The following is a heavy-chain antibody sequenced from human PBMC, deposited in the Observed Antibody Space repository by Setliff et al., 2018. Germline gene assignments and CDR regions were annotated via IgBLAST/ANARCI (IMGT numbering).Heavy chain of an antibody. D-gene: IGHD3-3*01. Sequence: GGSLRLSCAASGFSFRTFSMHWVRQAPGKGLEWVSSISPDSIHIYYADSVKGRFTISRDNARDSLYLHMNSLGAEDTAVYYCARAIGPTSQLLLEWFPHYYYYYYMDVWGKGTTVTVSS. V-gene: IGHV3-21*01. J-gene: IGHJ6*03. CDR3: ARAIGPTSQLLLEWFPHYYYYYYMDV. CDR2: ISPDSIHI. CDR1: GFSFRTFS.